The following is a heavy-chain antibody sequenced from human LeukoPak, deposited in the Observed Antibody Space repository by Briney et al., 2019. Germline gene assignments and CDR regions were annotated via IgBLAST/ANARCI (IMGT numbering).Heavy chain of an antibody. D-gene: IGHD1-26*01. Sequence: PSETLSLTCAVYGGSFSGYYWSWIRQPPGKGLEWIGEINHSGSTNYNPSLKSRVTISVDTSKNQFSLKLSSVTAADTAVYYCARVVVGAPYYFDYWGQGTLVTVSS. J-gene: IGHJ4*02. CDR2: INHSGST. CDR3: ARVVVGAPYYFDY. V-gene: IGHV4-34*01. CDR1: GGSFSGYY.